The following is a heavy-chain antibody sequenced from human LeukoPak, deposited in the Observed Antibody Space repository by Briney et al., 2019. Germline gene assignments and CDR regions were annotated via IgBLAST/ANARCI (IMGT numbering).Heavy chain of an antibody. Sequence: GSLRLSCAASGFTFSSYSMNWVRQAPGKGLEWVSSVSTSSSYIYYADSVKGRFTISRDNSKNTLYLQMNSLRAEDTAVYYCAKDLLISRIAAAGPFDSWGQGTLVTVSS. V-gene: IGHV3-21*04. D-gene: IGHD6-13*01. CDR1: GFTFSSYS. CDR3: AKDLLISRIAAAGPFDS. CDR2: VSTSSSYI. J-gene: IGHJ4*02.